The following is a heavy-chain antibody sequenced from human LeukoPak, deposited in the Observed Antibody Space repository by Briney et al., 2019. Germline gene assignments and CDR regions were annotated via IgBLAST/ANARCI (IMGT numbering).Heavy chain of an antibody. CDR1: GASVSSGTYN. Sequence: SETLSLTCSVSGASVSSGTYNWGWIRQPPGKGLEWIGTIYHSGTTYYNPSLKSRVTISVDTSKNQFFLKLSSVTAADTAVYYCARLPTGYPNWFDPWGQGSLVTVSS. J-gene: IGHJ5*02. D-gene: IGHD3-9*01. CDR3: ARLPTGYPNWFDP. V-gene: IGHV4-39*01. CDR2: IYHSGTT.